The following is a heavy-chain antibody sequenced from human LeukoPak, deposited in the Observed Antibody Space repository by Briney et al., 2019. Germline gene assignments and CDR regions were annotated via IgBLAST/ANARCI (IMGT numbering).Heavy chain of an antibody. CDR1: GGSINSGSNY. CDR2: IYMSGST. CDR3: AVGGYSYAFDY. D-gene: IGHD5-18*01. Sequence: SQTLSLTCTVSGGSINSGSNYWSWIRQPAGKGLEWIGRIYMSGSTNYNPSLKSRVTISVDTSKNQFSLKLSSVTAADTAVYYCAVGGYSYAFDYWGQGTLVTVSS. V-gene: IGHV4-61*02. J-gene: IGHJ4*02.